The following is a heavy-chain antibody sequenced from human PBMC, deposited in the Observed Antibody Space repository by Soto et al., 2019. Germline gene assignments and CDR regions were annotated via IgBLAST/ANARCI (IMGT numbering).Heavy chain of an antibody. CDR3: AKASGWFGEFDY. V-gene: IGHV3-23*01. J-gene: IGHJ4*02. CDR1: GFTFSSYA. CDR2: ISGSGGST. D-gene: IGHD3-10*01. Sequence: EVQLLESGGGLVQPGGSLRLSCAASGFTFSSYAMSWVRQAPGKGLEWVSSISGSGGSTYYADSVKGRFTISRDNSKNTLYLQMNSLRAEDTAVYYCAKASGWFGEFDYWGQGTLVTVSS.